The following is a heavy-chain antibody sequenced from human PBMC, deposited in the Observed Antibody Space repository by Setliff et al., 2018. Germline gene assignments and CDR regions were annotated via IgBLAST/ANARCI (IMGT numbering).Heavy chain of an antibody. CDR1: GGSFSGYY. J-gene: IGHJ4*02. CDR2: INHSGST. CDR3: ARKYNFWSGELDY. Sequence: TSETLSLTCAVYGGSFSGYYWSWIRQPPGKGLEWIGKINHSGSTNYNPSLKSRVTISVDTSKNQFSLKLSSVTAADTAVYYCARKYNFWSGELDYWGQGTLVTVSS. D-gene: IGHD3-3*01. V-gene: IGHV4-34*01.